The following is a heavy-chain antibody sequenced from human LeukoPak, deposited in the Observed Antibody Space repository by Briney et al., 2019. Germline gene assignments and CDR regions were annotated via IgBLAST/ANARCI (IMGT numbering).Heavy chain of an antibody. V-gene: IGHV3-23*01. J-gene: IGHJ4*02. Sequence: GGSLRLSCAASGFTFSSYAMSWVRQAPGKGLEWVSAISGSGGSTYYADSVKGRFTISRDNSKNTLYLQMNSLRAEDTAVYCCAKDPYYDILTGYPDYWGQGTLVTVSS. CDR1: GFTFSSYA. D-gene: IGHD3-9*01. CDR2: ISGSGGST. CDR3: AKDPYYDILTGYPDY.